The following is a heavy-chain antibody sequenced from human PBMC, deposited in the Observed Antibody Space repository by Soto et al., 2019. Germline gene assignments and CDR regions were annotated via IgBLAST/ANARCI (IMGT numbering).Heavy chain of an antibody. J-gene: IGHJ6*03. CDR2: ISGSGGST. CDR3: AKVGEEVAAAVDLYYYYYMDV. CDR1: GFTFSSYA. Sequence: GGSLRLSCAASGFTFSSYAMSWVRQAPGKGLEWVSAISGSGGSTYYADSVKGRFTISRDNSKNTLYLQMNSLRAEDTAVYYCAKVGEEVAAAVDLYYYYYMDVWGKGTTVTVSS. D-gene: IGHD2-15*01. V-gene: IGHV3-23*01.